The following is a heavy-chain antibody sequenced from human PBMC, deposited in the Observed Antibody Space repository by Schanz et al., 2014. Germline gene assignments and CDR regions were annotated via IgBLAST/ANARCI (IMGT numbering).Heavy chain of an antibody. CDR3: AKDGRLPYYGTGSDFDY. CDR1: GFTFSIYG. J-gene: IGHJ4*02. V-gene: IGHV3-23*01. D-gene: IGHD3-22*01. Sequence: EVQLLESGGGLVQPGGSLRLSCAASGFTFSIYGMSWVRQAPGKGLEWVSRMIGSGSSVFYADSVKGRFPISRDNLKNTVYLQMNSLRAGDTAVYYCAKDGRLPYYGTGSDFDYWGQGTLVAVSS. CDR2: MIGSGSSV.